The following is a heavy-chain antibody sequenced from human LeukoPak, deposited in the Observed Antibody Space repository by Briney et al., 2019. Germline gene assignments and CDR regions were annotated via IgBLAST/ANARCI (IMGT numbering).Heavy chain of an antibody. CDR2: IYYSGST. J-gene: IGHJ4*02. V-gene: IGHV4-59*12. D-gene: IGHD6-19*01. Sequence: PSETLSLTCTVSGGSISSYYWSWIQQPPGKGLEWIGYIYYSGSTNYNPSLKSRVTISVDTSKNQFSLKLSSVTAADTAVYYCARDVIVIAVAGRKSYYFDYWGQGTLVTVSS. CDR3: ARDVIVIAVAGRKSYYFDY. CDR1: GGSISSYY.